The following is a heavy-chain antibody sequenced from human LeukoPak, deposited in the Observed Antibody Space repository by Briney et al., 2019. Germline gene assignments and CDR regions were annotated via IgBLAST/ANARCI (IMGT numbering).Heavy chain of an antibody. CDR1: GGSFSGYY. CDR2: INHSGST. CDR3: ASVPYCSSTSCYNLDY. V-gene: IGHV4-34*01. Sequence: SETLSLTRAVYGGSFSGYYWSWIRQPPGKGLEWVGEINHSGSTNYNPSLKSRVTISVDTSKNQFSLKLSSVTAADTAVYYCASVPYCSSTSCYNLDYWGQGTLVTVSS. J-gene: IGHJ4*02. D-gene: IGHD2-2*02.